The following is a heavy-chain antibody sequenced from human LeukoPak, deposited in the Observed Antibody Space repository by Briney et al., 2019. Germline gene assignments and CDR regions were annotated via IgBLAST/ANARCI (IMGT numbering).Heavy chain of an antibody. D-gene: IGHD3-22*01. CDR3: ARDLTPYYYDSRSWFDP. J-gene: IGHJ5*02. CDR1: GFTFSSYW. CDR2: IKQDGCEK. Sequence: GGSLRLSCAASGFTFSSYWMSWVRQAPGKGLEWVANIKQDGCEKYYVDSVKGRFTISRDNAKNSLYLQMNSLRAEDTAVYYCARDLTPYYYDSRSWFDPWGQGTLVTVSS. V-gene: IGHV3-7*01.